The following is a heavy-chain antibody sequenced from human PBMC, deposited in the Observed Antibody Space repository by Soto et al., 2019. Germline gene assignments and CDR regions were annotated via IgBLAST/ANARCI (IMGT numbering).Heavy chain of an antibody. D-gene: IGHD2-15*01. V-gene: IGHV1-3*01. CDR1: GYTFTRYT. J-gene: IGHJ5*02. CDR3: ARGIATGQPDP. CDR2: INPDNGNT. Sequence: QVPLVQSGAEVKKPGASVKISCKASGYTFTRYTMNWVRQAPGQRLEWMGWINPDNGNTKSSQKFQDRVIITRDTSASTAYMDLSSLRSEDTAVYYCARGIATGQPDPWGQGTLVTVSS.